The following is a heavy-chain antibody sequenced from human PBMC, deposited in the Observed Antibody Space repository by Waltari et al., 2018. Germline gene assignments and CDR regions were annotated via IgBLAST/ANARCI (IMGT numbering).Heavy chain of an antibody. J-gene: IGHJ5*02. CDR2: ISGSVSAK. D-gene: IGHD1-1*01. V-gene: IGHV3-48*03. CDR1: GFTFVNNG. Sequence: EVQLVESGGGVVQPGGSLRLSCAASGFTFVNNGLNWVRQAPGKGVEWVSCISGSVSAKNYADSVKGLFTIARDNARNSLFLQMDSLRAEDTAVYYCARLPHDSQPGPWGQGTLVTVSS. CDR3: ARLPHDSQPGP.